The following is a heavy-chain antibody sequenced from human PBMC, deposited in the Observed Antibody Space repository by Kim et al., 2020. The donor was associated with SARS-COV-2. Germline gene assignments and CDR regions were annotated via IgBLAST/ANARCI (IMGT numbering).Heavy chain of an antibody. CDR2: ISGSGGNT. CDR1: GFTFSTYA. J-gene: IGHJ4*02. D-gene: IGHD2-8*02. CDR3: AKALSGSSFSTGFREIDS. V-gene: IGHV3-23*01. Sequence: GGSLRLSCAASGFTFSTYAMSWVRQAPGKGLEWVSSISGSGGNTYYADSVKGRFTISRDNSKDTLFLQMSSLRADDTAIYYCAKALSGSSFSTGFREIDSWGQGTLVTVSS.